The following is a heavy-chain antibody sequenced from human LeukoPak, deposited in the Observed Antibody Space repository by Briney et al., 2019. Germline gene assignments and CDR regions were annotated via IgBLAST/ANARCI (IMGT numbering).Heavy chain of an antibody. V-gene: IGHV4-59*01. D-gene: IGHD6-13*01. CDR2: IYYSGST. CDR1: GRSISSYY. J-gene: IGHJ4*02. Sequence: PSEAPAVTCTGFGRSISSYYWSWIRQPPGKGLEWIGYIYYSGSTNYNPSLKSRITISVDTSKNQFSLKLSSVTAADTDVYYCARLYSSSLGRVLDYWGQGTMVTVSS. CDR3: ARLYSSSLGRVLDY.